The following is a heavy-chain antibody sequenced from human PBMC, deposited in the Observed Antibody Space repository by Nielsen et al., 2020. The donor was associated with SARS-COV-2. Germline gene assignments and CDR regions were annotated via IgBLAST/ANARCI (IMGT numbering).Heavy chain of an antibody. CDR2: ISYDGSNK. J-gene: IGHJ4*02. D-gene: IGHD6-6*01. CDR3: ARDRFSIAAFDY. V-gene: IGHV3-30-3*01. CDR1: GFTFSSYA. Sequence: GESLKISCAASGFTFSSYAMHWVRQAPGKGLEWVAVISYDGSNKYYADSVKGRFTISRDNSKNTPYLQMNSLRAEDTAVYYCARDRFSIAAFDYWGQGTLVTVSS.